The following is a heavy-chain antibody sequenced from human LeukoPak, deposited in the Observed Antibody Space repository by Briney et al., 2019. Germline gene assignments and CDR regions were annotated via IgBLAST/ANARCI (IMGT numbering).Heavy chain of an antibody. CDR3: AITYYDILTGPPMDV. D-gene: IGHD3-9*01. CDR1: GGSISSYY. Sequence: PSETLSLTCTVSGGSISSYYWSWIRQPPGKGLEWIGYIYYSGSTNYNPSLKSRVTISVDTSKNQFSLELNSVTAADTAVYYCAITYYDILTGPPMDVWGKGTTVTISS. V-gene: IGHV4-59*12. J-gene: IGHJ6*03. CDR2: IYYSGST.